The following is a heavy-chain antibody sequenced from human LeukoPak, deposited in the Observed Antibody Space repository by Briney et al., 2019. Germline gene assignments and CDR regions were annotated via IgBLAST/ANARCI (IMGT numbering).Heavy chain of an antibody. Sequence: TSETLSLTCAVYGGSFSGYYWSWIRQPPGKGLEWIGEINHSGSTNYNPSLKSRVTISVDTSENQFSLKLSSVTAADTAVYYCARLVYYYGMDVWGQGTTVTVSS. CDR1: GGSFSGYY. J-gene: IGHJ6*02. CDR2: INHSGST. V-gene: IGHV4-34*01. CDR3: ARLVYYYGMDV. D-gene: IGHD6-19*01.